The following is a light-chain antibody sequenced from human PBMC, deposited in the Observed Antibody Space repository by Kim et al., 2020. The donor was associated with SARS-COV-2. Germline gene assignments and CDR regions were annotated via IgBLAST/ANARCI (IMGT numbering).Light chain of an antibody. V-gene: IGLV4-69*01. J-gene: IGLJ3*02. Sequence: VKLTCPLSSGHSSYAIAWHQQQPEKGPRYLMKLNSDGSHSKGDGIPDRFSGSSSGAERYLTISSLQSEDEADYYCQTWGTGIHWVFGGGTQLTVL. CDR1: SGHSSYA. CDR2: LNSDGSH. CDR3: QTWGTGIHWV.